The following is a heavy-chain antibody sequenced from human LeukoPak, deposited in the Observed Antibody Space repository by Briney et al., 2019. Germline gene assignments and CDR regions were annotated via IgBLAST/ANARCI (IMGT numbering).Heavy chain of an antibody. Sequence: ASVKVSCKASGYTFTSYGISWVRQAPGQGLEWMGWISAYNGNTNYAQKLQGRVTMTTDTSTSTAYMELRSLRSDDTAVYYCARPAEVSFFWSGYYDYFDYWGQGTLVTVSS. V-gene: IGHV1-18*01. CDR1: GYTFTSYG. CDR2: ISAYNGNT. D-gene: IGHD3-3*01. J-gene: IGHJ4*02. CDR3: ARPAEVSFFWSGYYDYFDY.